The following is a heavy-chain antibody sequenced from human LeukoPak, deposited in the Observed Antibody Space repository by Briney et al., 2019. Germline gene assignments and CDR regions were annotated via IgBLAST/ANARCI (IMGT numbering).Heavy chain of an antibody. D-gene: IGHD1-26*01. CDR1: RFTFSSYG. CDR3: ARSPGILGTNYFDY. V-gene: IGHV3-30*19. CDR2: IQYDGSNA. J-gene: IGHJ4*02. Sequence: GGSLRLSCAASRFTFSSYGMHWVRQAPGKGLEWVAYIQYDGSNAQYADSVKGRFSISRDSSKNILYLQMNSLRAEDTAVYYCARSPGILGTNYFDYWGQGTLVTVSS.